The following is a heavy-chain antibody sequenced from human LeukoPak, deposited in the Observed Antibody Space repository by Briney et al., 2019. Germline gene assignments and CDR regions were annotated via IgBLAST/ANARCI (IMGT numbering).Heavy chain of an antibody. V-gene: IGHV4-59*08. D-gene: IGHD4-17*01. J-gene: IGHJ4*02. Sequence: SETLSLTCTVSSDFSSSYYWNWIRQPPGKGLEWIGYIHNTGSTTYNPSLKSRLTMSVDTSKRQFSLKLTSVTAADTAVYYCARQDYGDYGLGYFDYWGQGTLVTVSS. CDR2: IHNTGST. CDR3: ARQDYGDYGLGYFDY. CDR1: SDFSSSYY.